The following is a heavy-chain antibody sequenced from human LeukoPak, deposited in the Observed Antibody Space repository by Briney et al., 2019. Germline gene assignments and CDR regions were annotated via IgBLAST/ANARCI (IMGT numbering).Heavy chain of an antibody. D-gene: IGHD3-10*01. V-gene: IGHV4-31*03. CDR2: IYNSETT. Sequence: SQALSLTCTVSGGSISSGGYYWSWIRQHPEKGLEWIGYIYNSETTYYNPSLKSRVTISVDTSKNQFSLKLSSVTAADTAVYYCARMNSGSSFDYWGQGTLVSVSS. CDR3: ARMNSGSSFDY. J-gene: IGHJ4*02. CDR1: GGSISSGGYY.